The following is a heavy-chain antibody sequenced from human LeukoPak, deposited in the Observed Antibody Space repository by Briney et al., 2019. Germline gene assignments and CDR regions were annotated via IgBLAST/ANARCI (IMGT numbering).Heavy chain of an antibody. V-gene: IGHV5-51*01. CDR2: IYPGDSDT. CDR1: GYGFTSYW. CDR3: ARHGRPYNWNESAFDI. D-gene: IGHD1-1*01. J-gene: IGHJ3*02. Sequence: GESLQISCKGSGYGFTSYWIGWVRRMPGKGLEWMGIIYPGDSDTRYSPSFQGQVTISADKSISTAYLQWSSLKASDTAMYYCARHGRPYNWNESAFDIWGQGTMVTVSS.